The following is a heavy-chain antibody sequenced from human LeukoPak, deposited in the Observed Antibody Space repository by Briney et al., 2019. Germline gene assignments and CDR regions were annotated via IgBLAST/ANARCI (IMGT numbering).Heavy chain of an antibody. CDR2: IRYDGSNK. CDR1: GFTFSSYG. V-gene: IGHV3-30*02. D-gene: IGHD3-3*01. CDR3: ARVADFWSGYWGYDY. J-gene: IGHJ4*02. Sequence: PGGSLRLSCAASGFTFSSYGMHWVRQAPGKGLEWVTFIRYDGSNKYYADSVKGRFTISRDNSKNTLYLQMNSLRAEDTAVYYCARVADFWSGYWGYDYWGQGTLVTVSS.